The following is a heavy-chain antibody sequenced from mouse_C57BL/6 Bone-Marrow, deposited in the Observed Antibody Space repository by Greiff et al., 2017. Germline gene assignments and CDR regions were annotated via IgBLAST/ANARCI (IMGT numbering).Heavy chain of an antibody. CDR2: ISDGGSYT. V-gene: IGHV5-4*01. Sequence: DVHLVESGGGLVKPGGSLKLSCAASGFTFSSYAMSWVRQTPEKRLEWVATISDGGSYTYYPDNVKGRFTISRENAKNNLYLQMSHLKSENTAMYYCSRGSVVDYWGQGTTLTVSS. CDR1: GFTFSSYA. CDR3: SRGSVVDY. J-gene: IGHJ2*01.